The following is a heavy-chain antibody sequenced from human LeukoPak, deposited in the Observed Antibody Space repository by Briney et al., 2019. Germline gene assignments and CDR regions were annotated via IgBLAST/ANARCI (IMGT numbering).Heavy chain of an antibody. CDR2: IIPILGIA. CDR1: GGTFSSYT. D-gene: IGHD3-22*01. CDR3: ARDPDYYDSSGYYFDY. V-gene: IGHV1-69*04. Sequence: SVKVSCKASGGTFSSYTISWVRQAPGQGLEWMGRIIPILGIANYAQKFQGRVTITADRSTSTAYMELSSLRSEDTAVYYCARDPDYYDSSGYYFDYWGQGTLVTVSS. J-gene: IGHJ4*02.